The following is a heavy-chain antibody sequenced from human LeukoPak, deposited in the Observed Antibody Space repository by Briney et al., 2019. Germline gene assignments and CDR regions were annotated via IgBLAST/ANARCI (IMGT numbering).Heavy chain of an antibody. CDR2: ISSTGKYI. CDR3: ARDLGELDAPDY. J-gene: IGHJ4*02. CDR1: GFTFSSYS. V-gene: IGHV3-21*06. D-gene: IGHD3-10*01. Sequence: GGSLRLSCAASGFTFSSYSMNWVRQAPGKGLEWISSISSTGKYIYYADSMKGRFTISRDNAKNSLYLQMNSLRAEDTALYYCARDLGELDAPDYWGRGILVTVSS.